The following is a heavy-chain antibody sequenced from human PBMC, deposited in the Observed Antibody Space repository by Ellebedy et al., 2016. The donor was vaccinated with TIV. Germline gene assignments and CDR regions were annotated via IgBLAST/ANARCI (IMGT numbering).Heavy chain of an antibody. Sequence: SETLSLTXGVYGGSFSDHYWIWIRQPPGKGLEWIGEINPRGGTNYNPSLKSRLSIVVHMSKNQVSLMLTSVSAADAAVYYCTRGSPITVTSRGRDGLVVWGGGTTVTVSP. CDR2: INPRGGT. CDR1: GGSFSDHY. V-gene: IGHV4-34*01. D-gene: IGHD4-17*01. CDR3: TRGSPITVTSRGRDGLVV. J-gene: IGHJ6*04.